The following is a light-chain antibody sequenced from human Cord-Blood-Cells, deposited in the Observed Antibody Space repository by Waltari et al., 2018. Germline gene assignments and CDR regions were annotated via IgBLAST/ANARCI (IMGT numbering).Light chain of an antibody. V-gene: IGLV2-14*01. J-gene: IGLJ2*01. CDR1: SSDVGGYNY. Sequence: QSALTQPASVSGSPGQLITISCTGTSSDVGGYNYVSWYQQHPGKAPKLMIYEVSNRPSGVSNRFSGSKSGNTASLTISGLQAEDEADYYCSSYTSSRGVFGGGTKLTVL. CDR3: SSYTSSRGV. CDR2: EVS.